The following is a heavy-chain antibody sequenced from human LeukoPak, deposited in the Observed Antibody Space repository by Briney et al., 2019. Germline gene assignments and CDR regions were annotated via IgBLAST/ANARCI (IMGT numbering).Heavy chain of an antibody. CDR1: GFTFDDYD. V-gene: IGHV3-20*04. Sequence: PGRSLRLSCAASGFTFDDYDMNWVRQAPGKGLEWVSGINWNGGSRGFADSVKGRFTISRDNAKNSLYLQMNSLRAEDTAFYYCARGVGYCTGGSCPLAYWGQGTLVTVSS. CDR2: INWNGGSR. CDR3: ARGVGYCTGGSCPLAY. J-gene: IGHJ4*02. D-gene: IGHD2-15*01.